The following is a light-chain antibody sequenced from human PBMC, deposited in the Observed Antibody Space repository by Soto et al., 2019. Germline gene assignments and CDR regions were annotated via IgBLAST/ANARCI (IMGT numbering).Light chain of an antibody. J-gene: IGKJ2*01. CDR2: AAS. CDR3: QQSSFTGYT. V-gene: IGKV1-39*01. Sequence: DIQMTQPPSSLSASVGDRVTITCRASQNIRTSLNWYQQRPGKAPQLLIYAASSLQSGVSSRFSGSGSGTNFTLTVSSLQPEDFAIYYCQQSSFTGYTFGQGTK. CDR1: QNIRTS.